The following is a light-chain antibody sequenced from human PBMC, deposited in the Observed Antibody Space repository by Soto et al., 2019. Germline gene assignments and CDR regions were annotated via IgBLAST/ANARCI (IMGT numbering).Light chain of an antibody. V-gene: IGLV2-23*01. Sequence: QSVLTKPASVSGSPGQSITISCTGTSANVGTYNLVSWYQQHPGKAPKRIIYEGSKRPSGVSTRFSGSKSGNTASLTLSGLQAEDEADYHCCSYSGNSDVVLAGGTKLTV. J-gene: IGLJ2*01. CDR2: EGS. CDR3: CSYSGNSDVV. CDR1: SANVGTYNL.